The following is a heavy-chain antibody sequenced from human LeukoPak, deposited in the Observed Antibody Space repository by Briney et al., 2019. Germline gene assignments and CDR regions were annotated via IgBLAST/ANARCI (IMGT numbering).Heavy chain of an antibody. CDR3: AKDGYGSGSYYINWFDP. CDR2: ISGSGGST. Sequence: GGSLRLSCAASGFTFSSNAMSWVRQAPGKGLEWVSAISGSGGSTYYADSVKGRFTISRDNSKNTLYLQMNSLRAEDTAVYYCAKDGYGSGSYYINWFDPWGQGTLVTVSS. CDR1: GFTFSSNA. J-gene: IGHJ5*02. D-gene: IGHD3-10*01. V-gene: IGHV3-23*01.